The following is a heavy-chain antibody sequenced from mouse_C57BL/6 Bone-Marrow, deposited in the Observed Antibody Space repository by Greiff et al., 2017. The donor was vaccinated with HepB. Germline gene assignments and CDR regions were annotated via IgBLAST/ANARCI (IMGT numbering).Heavy chain of an antibody. CDR2: INPYNGGT. Sequence: VQLQQSGPVLVKPGASVKMSCKASGYTFTDYYMNWVKQSHGKSLEWIGVINPYNGGTSYNQKFKGKATLTVDKSSSTAYMELNRLTSEDSAVYYCAREGYYDYYYFDYWGQGTTLTVSS. D-gene: IGHD2-4*01. CDR1: GYTFTDYY. J-gene: IGHJ2*01. V-gene: IGHV1-19*01. CDR3: AREGYYDYYYFDY.